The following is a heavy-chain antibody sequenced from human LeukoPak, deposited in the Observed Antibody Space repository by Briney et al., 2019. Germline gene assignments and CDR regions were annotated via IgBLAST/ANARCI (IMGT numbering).Heavy chain of an antibody. CDR3: ARAAIGTLEY. D-gene: IGHD1-1*01. J-gene: IGHJ4*02. CDR2: IYYSGSG. V-gene: IGHV4-59*11. Sequence: SETLSLTCTVSGGSISGHYWSWVGQPPGKRLEYIGYIYYSGSGNNNPSLKSRVTISVDTSKNEFSLNLSSVTAADTAVYYCARAAIGTLEYWGQGTLVTVSS. CDR1: GGSISGHY.